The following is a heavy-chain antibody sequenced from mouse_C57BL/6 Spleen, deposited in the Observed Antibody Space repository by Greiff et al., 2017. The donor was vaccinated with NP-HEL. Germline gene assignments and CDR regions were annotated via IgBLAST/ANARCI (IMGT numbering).Heavy chain of an antibody. V-gene: IGHV1-75*01. J-gene: IGHJ3*01. Sequence: QVQLQQSGPELVKPGASVKISCKASGYTFTDYYINWVKQRPGQGLEWIGWIFPGSGSTYYNEKFKGKATLTVDKSSSTAYMLLSSLTSEDSAVYFCAREEDSSGFAWFAYWGQGTLVTVSA. CDR3: AREEDSSGFAWFAY. CDR2: IFPGSGST. D-gene: IGHD3-2*02. CDR1: GYTFTDYY.